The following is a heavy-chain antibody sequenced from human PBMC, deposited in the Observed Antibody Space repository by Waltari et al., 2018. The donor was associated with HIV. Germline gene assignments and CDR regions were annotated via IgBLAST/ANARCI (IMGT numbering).Heavy chain of an antibody. CDR1: GASISNDNW. CDR3: ATYVKQWLEYFDY. D-gene: IGHD6-19*01. V-gene: IGHV4-4*02. CDR2: IYHSGST. Sequence: QVQLQESGPGLVKPSGTLSLSCVVSGASISNDNWWAWVRQPPGKGLEWIGQIYHSGSTNYNPSLKSRVTISLDKSKNQFSLKLTSVTAADTAVYYCATYVKQWLEYFDYWGQGTLVTVSS. J-gene: IGHJ4*02.